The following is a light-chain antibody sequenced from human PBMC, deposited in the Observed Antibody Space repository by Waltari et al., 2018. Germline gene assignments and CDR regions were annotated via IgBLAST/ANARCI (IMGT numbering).Light chain of an antibody. CDR3: AAWDDSLNGHVV. Sequence: QSVLTQPPSASGTPGQRVTISCSGSSSNIGSNTVNWYQQLPGTAPKRLIYSNNRRPSGVPDRCSGSKSGTSASLAISGLQSEDEADYYCAAWDDSLNGHVVFGGGTKLTVL. CDR2: SNN. J-gene: IGLJ2*01. CDR1: SSNIGSNT. V-gene: IGLV1-44*01.